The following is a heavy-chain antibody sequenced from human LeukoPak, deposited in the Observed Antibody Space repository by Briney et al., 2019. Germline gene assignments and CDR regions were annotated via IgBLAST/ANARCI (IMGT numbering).Heavy chain of an antibody. CDR3: SRENGAFSPFGY. CDR2: ITLTGLT. Sequence: SETLSLTCGVSGGSISNTNWWSWVRQPPGQGLEWIGEITLTGLTHYNPSLESRVTVSLEESKKELSLNLTSVTAADTAVYYCSRENGAFSPFGYWGQGTLVT. CDR1: GGSISNTNW. V-gene: IGHV4-4*02. J-gene: IGHJ4*02. D-gene: IGHD2-8*01.